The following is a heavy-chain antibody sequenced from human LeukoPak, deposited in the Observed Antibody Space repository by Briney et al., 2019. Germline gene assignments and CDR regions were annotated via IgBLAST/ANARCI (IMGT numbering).Heavy chain of an antibody. D-gene: IGHD4-17*01. CDR2: ITSSSSTI. Sequence: GGSLRLSCAASGFTFSSYSMNWVRKAPGKGLEWISYITSSSSTIYYADSVKGRFTISRDNVKNSLYLQMNSLRAEDTAVYYCARGRTTTVTSYPYYFDHWGQGTLVTVSS. V-gene: IGHV3-48*01. CDR1: GFTFSSYS. J-gene: IGHJ4*02. CDR3: ARGRTTTVTSYPYYFDH.